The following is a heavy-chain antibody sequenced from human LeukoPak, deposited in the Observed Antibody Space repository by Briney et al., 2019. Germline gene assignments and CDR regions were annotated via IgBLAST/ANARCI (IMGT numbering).Heavy chain of an antibody. Sequence: SETLSLTCTVSGGSISSYYWSWIRRPPGKGLEWLGYVDYSGSTDYNPSLNGRVAISPDTSKNQSSRKLRACAAADTVVYYCARLNGGNWGPGILVTVSS. D-gene: IGHD4-23*01. CDR3: ARLNGGN. CDR1: GGSISSYY. V-gene: IGHV4-59*08. CDR2: VDYSGST. J-gene: IGHJ4*02.